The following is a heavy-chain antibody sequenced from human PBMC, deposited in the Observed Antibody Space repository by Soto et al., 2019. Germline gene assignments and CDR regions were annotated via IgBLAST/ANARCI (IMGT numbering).Heavy chain of an antibody. CDR3: ARGGFSRGYSGYDHYYYYYMDV. Sequence: ASVKVSCKASGYTFTSYGISWVRQAPGQGLEWMGWISAYNGNTDYAQKLQGRVTMTTDTSTSTAYMELRSLRSDDTAVYYCARGGFSRGYSGYDHYYYYYMDVWGKGTTVTVSS. D-gene: IGHD5-12*01. J-gene: IGHJ6*03. V-gene: IGHV1-18*01. CDR1: GYTFTSYG. CDR2: ISAYNGNT.